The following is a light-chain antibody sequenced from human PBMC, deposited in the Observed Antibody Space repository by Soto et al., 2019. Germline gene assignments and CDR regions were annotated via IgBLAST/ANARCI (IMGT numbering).Light chain of an antibody. V-gene: IGKV3-15*01. CDR2: SAS. J-gene: IGKJ1*01. CDR1: ERVNTN. CDR3: QQYNNWPLT. Sequence: EIVMTQSQATLSVSPGEGGTLSCRATERVNTNVAWYQQKPGQAPRLLIYSASTRATGTPAGFSGSGSGTEFTLIISSLQTEDFAVYYCQQYNNWPLTFGQGTKVDIK.